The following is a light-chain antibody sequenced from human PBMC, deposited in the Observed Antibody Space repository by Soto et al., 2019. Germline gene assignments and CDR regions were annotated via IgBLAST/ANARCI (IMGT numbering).Light chain of an antibody. CDR1: SSDVETHTL. CDR2: AGS. J-gene: IGLJ1*01. Sequence: QSALSQPASVSGSPGQSITISCSGTSSDVETHTLVSWYQHHPGKAPRLLIYAGSRRPSGVSNRFSGSKSGNTASLTVSGLQAEDEADYYCCSFSSSSTYVFGSGNKLTVL. V-gene: IGLV2-23*01. CDR3: CSFSSSSTYV.